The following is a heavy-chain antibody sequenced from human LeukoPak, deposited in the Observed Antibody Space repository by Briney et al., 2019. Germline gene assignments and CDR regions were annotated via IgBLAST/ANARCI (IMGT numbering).Heavy chain of an antibody. CDR1: GDFITASY. V-gene: IGHV4-59*01. D-gene: IGHD6-13*01. CDR3: ARGFIAAAGYYYYYYMDV. Sequence: SETLSLTCTVSGDFITASYWSWIRQPPGKGLEWIGYVYYSGSTEYNPSLRSRVTISLEMSKHQFSLNVTSVTAADTAVYYCARGFIAAAGYYYYYYMDVWGKGTTVTISS. CDR2: VYYSGST. J-gene: IGHJ6*03.